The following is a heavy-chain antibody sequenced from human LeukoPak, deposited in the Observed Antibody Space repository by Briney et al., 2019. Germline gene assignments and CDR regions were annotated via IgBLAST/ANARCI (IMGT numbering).Heavy chain of an antibody. V-gene: IGHV4-61*02. CDR1: GGSISSGSYY. CDR2: IYTSGST. Sequence: PSETLSLTCTVSGGSISSGSYYWSWIRQPAGKGLEWIGRIYTSGSTNYNPSLKSRVTISVDTSKNQFSLKLSSVTAADTAVYYCAREDKRDLYSNWVYYMDVWGKGTTVTVSS. J-gene: IGHJ6*03. CDR3: AREDKRDLYSNWVYYMDV. D-gene: IGHD4-11*01.